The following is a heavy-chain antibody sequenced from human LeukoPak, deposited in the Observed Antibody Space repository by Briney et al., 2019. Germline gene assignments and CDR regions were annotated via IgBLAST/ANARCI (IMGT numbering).Heavy chain of an antibody. V-gene: IGHV1-18*01. CDR1: GYTFTSYG. J-gene: IGHJ6*02. CDR2: ISAYNGNT. CDR3: ASGPLYYYDSSGYSPRPYYYGMDV. D-gene: IGHD3-22*01. Sequence: ASVKVSCKASGYTFTSYGISWVRQPPGQGLEWMGWISAYNGNTNYAQKLQGRVTMTTDTSTSTAYMELRSLRSDDTAVYYCASGPLYYYDSSGYSPRPYYYGMDVWGQGTTVTVSS.